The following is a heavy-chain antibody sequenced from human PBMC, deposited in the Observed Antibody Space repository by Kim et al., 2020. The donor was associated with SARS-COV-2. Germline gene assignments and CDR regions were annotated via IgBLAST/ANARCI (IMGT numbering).Heavy chain of an antibody. CDR2: IIPIFGTA. J-gene: IGHJ2*01. Sequence: SVKVSCKASGGTFSSYAISWVRQAPGQGLEWMGGIIPIFGTANYAQKFQGRVTITADESTSTAYMELSSLRSEDTAVYYCARVYYDSSGYYRIGIDWYFDLWGRGTLVTVSS. CDR3: ARVYYDSSGYYRIGIDWYFDL. CDR1: GGTFSSYA. D-gene: IGHD3-22*01. V-gene: IGHV1-69*13.